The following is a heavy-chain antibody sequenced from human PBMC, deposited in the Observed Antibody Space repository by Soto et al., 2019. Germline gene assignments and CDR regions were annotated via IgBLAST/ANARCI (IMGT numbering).Heavy chain of an antibody. V-gene: IGHV4-31*01. CDR3: GRRDPRNNCFPP. CDR2: ISYSGST. Sequence: QVQLKESGPGLVKPSQTLSLTCTVSGGSISSGGYYWSWIRQHPGKGLEWIGYISYSGSTYYNPSLKSQLPISVDPSKSQFPLGLSSVTAADTAVYYWGRRDPRNNCFPPWGQGTRVTVSS. CDR1: GGSISSGGYY. J-gene: IGHJ5*02.